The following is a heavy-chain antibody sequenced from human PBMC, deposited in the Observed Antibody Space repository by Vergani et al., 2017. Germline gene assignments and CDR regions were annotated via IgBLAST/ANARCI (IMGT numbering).Heavy chain of an antibody. CDR1: GFTFSSYA. CDR2: ISSSGSTI. D-gene: IGHD3-3*01. J-gene: IGHJ5*02. V-gene: IGHV3-48*04. CDR3: ARRGYDFWSGSNWFDP. Sequence: VQLVESGGGVVQPGRSLRLSCAASGFTFSSYAMSWVRQAPGKGLEWVSYISSSGSTIYYADSVKGRFTISRDNAKNSLYLQMNSLRAEDTAVYYCARRGYDFWSGSNWFDPWGQGTLVTVSS.